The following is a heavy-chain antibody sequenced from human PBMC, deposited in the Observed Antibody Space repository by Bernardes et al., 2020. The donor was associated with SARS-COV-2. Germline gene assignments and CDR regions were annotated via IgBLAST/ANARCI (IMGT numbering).Heavy chain of an antibody. D-gene: IGHD3-22*01. J-gene: IGHJ6*02. CDR2: IIPIFGTA. CDR1: GGTFSSYA. CDR3: ARSFAYYYDSSGLLDYYYYGMDV. Sequence: SVKVSCKASGGTFSSYAISWVRQAPGQGLEWMGGIIPIFGTANYAQKFQGRVTITADESTSTAYMELSSLRSEDTAVYYCARSFAYYYDSSGLLDYYYYGMDVWGQGTTVTVSS. V-gene: IGHV1-69*13.